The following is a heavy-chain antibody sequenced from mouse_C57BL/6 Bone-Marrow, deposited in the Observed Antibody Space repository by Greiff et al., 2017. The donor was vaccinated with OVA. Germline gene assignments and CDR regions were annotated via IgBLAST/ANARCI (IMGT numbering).Heavy chain of an antibody. V-gene: IGHV1-5*01. CDR2: IYPGNSDT. CDR3: TRRNYYGSSSYYFDY. D-gene: IGHD1-1*01. Sequence: EVQRVESGTVLARPGASVKMSCKTSGYTFTSYWMHWVKQRPGQGLEWIGAIYPGNSDTSYNQKFKGKAKLTAVTSASTAYMELSSLTNEDSAVYYCTRRNYYGSSSYYFDYWGQGTTLTVSS. J-gene: IGHJ2*01. CDR1: GYTFTSYW.